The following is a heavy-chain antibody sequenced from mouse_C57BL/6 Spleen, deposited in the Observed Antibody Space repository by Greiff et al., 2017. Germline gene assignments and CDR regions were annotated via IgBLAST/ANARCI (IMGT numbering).Heavy chain of an antibody. CDR1: GYAFSSSW. D-gene: IGHD4-1*01. Sequence: QVQLQQSGPELVKPGASVKISCKASGYAFSSSWMNWVKQRPGKGLEWIGRIYPGDGDTNYNGKFKGKATLTADKSSSTAYMQLSSLTSEDSAVYFCARNWEAMDYWGQGTSVTVSS. V-gene: IGHV1-82*01. CDR3: ARNWEAMDY. J-gene: IGHJ4*01. CDR2: IYPGDGDT.